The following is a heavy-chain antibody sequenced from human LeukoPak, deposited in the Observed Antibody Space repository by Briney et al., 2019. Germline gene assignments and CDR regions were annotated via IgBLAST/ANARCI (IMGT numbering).Heavy chain of an antibody. CDR1: GFTFSSYS. CDR2: ISSSSSYI. V-gene: IGHV3-21*01. CDR3: ARDPYSGGYGDYYYYYMDL. Sequence: NAGGSLRLSCAASGFTFSSYSMNWVRQAPGKGLEWVSSISSSSSYIYYADSVKGRFTISRDKTKNSLYLQMNSLRAEDTALYYCARDPYSGGYGDYYYYYMDLWGQGTTVTISS. D-gene: IGHD1-26*01. J-gene: IGHJ6*03.